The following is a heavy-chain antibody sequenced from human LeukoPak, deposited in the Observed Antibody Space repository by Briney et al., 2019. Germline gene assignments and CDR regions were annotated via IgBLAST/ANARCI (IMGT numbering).Heavy chain of an antibody. V-gene: IGHV1-69*13. J-gene: IGHJ6*02. D-gene: IGHD3-22*01. CDR1: GYTFTSYG. CDR3: ARGSVDYYDSSGYYPPAIYYYYYYGMDV. CDR2: IIPIFGTA. Sequence: SVKVSCKASGYTFTSYGISWVRQAPGQGLEWMGGIIPIFGTANYAQKFQGRVTITADESTSTAYMELSSLRSEDTAVYYCARGSVDYYDSSGYYPPAIYYYYYYGMDVWGQGTTVTVSS.